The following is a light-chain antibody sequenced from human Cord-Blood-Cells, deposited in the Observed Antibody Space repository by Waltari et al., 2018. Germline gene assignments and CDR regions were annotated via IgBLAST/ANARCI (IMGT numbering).Light chain of an antibody. CDR2: DVS. CDR3: CSYAGSYTWV. Sequence: QSALTQPRSVSGSPGQSVTISCTGTSGDVGGYNYVSWYQQHPGKAPKLMIYDVSKRPSGVPDRFSGSKSGNTASLTISGLQAEDEADYCCCSYAGSYTWVFGGGTKLTVL. V-gene: IGLV2-11*01. J-gene: IGLJ3*02. CDR1: SGDVGGYNY.